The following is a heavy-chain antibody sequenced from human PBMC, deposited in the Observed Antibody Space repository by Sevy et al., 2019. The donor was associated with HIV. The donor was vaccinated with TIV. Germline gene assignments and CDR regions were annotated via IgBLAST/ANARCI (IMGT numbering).Heavy chain of an antibody. CDR3: ARFPPQRAFDI. CDR2: ISFDGSNT. V-gene: IGHV3-30*04. Sequence: GRSLRLSCAASGFSFSNYAMHWVRQAPGKGLEWVTVISFDGSNTYYVDSVKGRFTISRDNSKNTLYLQMNSLRAEDTAVYYCARFPPQRAFDIWGQGTMVTISS. J-gene: IGHJ3*02. CDR1: GFSFSNYA.